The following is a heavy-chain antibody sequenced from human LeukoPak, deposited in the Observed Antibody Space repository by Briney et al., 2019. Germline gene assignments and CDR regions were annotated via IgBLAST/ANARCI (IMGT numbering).Heavy chain of an antibody. Sequence: SETLSLTCTVSGGSISSRSYYWGWIRQPPGKGLEWIGYIYYSGSTYYNPSLKSRVTISVDTSKNQFSLKLSSVTAADTAVYYCASNSVAGKVLVFDYWGQGTLVTVSS. CDR2: IYYSGST. D-gene: IGHD6-19*01. CDR3: ASNSVAGKVLVFDY. J-gene: IGHJ4*02. CDR1: GGSISSRSYY. V-gene: IGHV4-31*03.